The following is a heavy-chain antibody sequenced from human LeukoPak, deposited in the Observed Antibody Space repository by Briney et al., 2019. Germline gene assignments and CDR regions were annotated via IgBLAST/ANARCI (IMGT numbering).Heavy chain of an antibody. CDR3: AGTRIPGVLRYFDWSYDY. V-gene: IGHV1-46*01. CDR1: GYTFTSYY. Sequence: ASVKVSCRASGYTFTSYYMHWVRQAPGQGLEWMGIINPSGGSTSYAQKFQGRVTMTRDTSTSTVYMELSSLRSEDTAVYYCAGTRIPGVLRYFDWSYDYWGQGTLVTVSS. D-gene: IGHD3-9*01. J-gene: IGHJ4*02. CDR2: INPSGGST.